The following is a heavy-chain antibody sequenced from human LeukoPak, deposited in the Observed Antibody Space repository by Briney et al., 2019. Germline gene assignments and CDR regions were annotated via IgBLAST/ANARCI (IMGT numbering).Heavy chain of an antibody. V-gene: IGHV3-49*03. CDR2: IGTKLYGETT. CDR3: SSNTGYYYHPDY. CDR1: GFIFGDSA. Sequence: GRSLRLSCTTSGFIFGDSAMAWFRQAPGKGLEWVAFIGTKLYGETTQYAASVNGRFSISRDDSKNIAYLQMNSLETEDTAVYYCSSNTGYYYHPDYWGQGTLVTVSS. J-gene: IGHJ4*02. D-gene: IGHD3-22*01.